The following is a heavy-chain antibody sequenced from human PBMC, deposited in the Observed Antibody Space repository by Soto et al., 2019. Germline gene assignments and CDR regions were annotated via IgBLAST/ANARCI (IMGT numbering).Heavy chain of an antibody. CDR2: MNPNNGNT. Sequence: SVNVSFKASGYTVTTYEINWVRQATVQGLEWMGWMNPNNGNTGYAQKFKGRVTMTRNTSMSTAYMELSSLTSEDTAVYYCERGDSFTSRWYWFDSWGQGTQVTVSS. J-gene: IGHJ5*01. D-gene: IGHD6-13*01. CDR1: GYTVTTYE. V-gene: IGHV1-8*01. CDR3: ERGDSFTSRWYWFDS.